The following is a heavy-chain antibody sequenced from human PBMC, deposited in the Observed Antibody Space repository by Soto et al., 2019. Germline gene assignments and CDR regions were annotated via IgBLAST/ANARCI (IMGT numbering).Heavy chain of an antibody. V-gene: IGHV1-3*01. Sequence: ASVKVSCKASGYTFTSYAMHWVRQAPGQRLEWMGWINAGNGNTKYSQKFQGRVTITRDTSASTAYMELSSLRSEDTAVYYCARHYYARTGLNWFDTWGQGTLVTVSS. CDR3: ARHYYARTGLNWFDT. CDR1: GYTFTSYA. D-gene: IGHD3-10*01. CDR2: INAGNGNT. J-gene: IGHJ5*02.